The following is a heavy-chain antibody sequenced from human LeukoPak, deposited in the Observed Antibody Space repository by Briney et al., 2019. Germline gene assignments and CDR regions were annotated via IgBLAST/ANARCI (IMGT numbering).Heavy chain of an antibody. D-gene: IGHD3-9*01. CDR1: GGSISSYY. J-gene: IGHJ4*02. CDR3: ARAARGPIRYFDY. CDR2: IYYGGST. Sequence: SETLSLTCTVSGGSISSYYWSWIRQPPGKGLEWIGYIYYGGSTSYNPSLQSRVTISVDMSKNQFSLKLSTVTAADTAVYYCARAARGPIRYFDYWGQGALVTVSS. V-gene: IGHV4-59*01.